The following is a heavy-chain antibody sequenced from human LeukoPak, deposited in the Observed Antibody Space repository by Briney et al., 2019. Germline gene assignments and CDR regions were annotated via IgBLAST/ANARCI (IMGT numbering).Heavy chain of an antibody. D-gene: IGHD3-3*01. CDR2: IYTSGST. J-gene: IGHJ4*02. CDR3: AREGYDSL. CDR1: GGSISSGNYY. V-gene: IGHV4-61*09. Sequence: SETLSLNCTVSGGSISSGNYYWRWIRQPAGKGLEWIGHIYTSGSTNYNPSLKSRVTISVDTSKNQFSLKLSSVTAADTAVYYCAREGYDSLWGQGTLVTVSS.